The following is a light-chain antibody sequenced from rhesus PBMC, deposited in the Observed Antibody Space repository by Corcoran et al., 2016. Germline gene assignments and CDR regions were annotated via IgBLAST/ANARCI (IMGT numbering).Light chain of an antibody. J-gene: IGKJ4*01. CDR2: KAS. Sequence: DIQMTQSPSSLSASVGDRVTITCRASENVNNYLNWYQQKPGKAPKLLIYKASTLQSGVPSRFSGSGAETDYTFTIGSLQPEDVATYYCQHGYGTPLTFGGGTKVELK. V-gene: IGKV1-74*01. CDR1: ENVNNY. CDR3: QHGYGTPLT.